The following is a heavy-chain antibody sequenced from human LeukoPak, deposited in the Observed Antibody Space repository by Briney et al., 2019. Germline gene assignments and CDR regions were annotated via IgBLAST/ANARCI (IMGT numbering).Heavy chain of an antibody. J-gene: IGHJ4*02. CDR1: GFTFSRYT. V-gene: IGHV3-21*01. Sequence: PGGSLRLSCAASGFTFSRYTMNWVRQAPGKGLEWVSSISSGSSNIHYADSVKGRFTISRDNAKNSLYLQMNSLRAEDTAVYYCARDLPQIEYWGQGTLVTVSS. CDR3: ARDLPQIEY. CDR2: ISSGSSNI. D-gene: IGHD3-22*01.